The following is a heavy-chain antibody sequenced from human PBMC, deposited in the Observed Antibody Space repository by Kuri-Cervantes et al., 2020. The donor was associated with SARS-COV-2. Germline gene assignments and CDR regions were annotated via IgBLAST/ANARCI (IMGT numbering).Heavy chain of an antibody. V-gene: IGHV4-59*12. CDR1: GGSISSYY. Sequence: SETLSLTCTVSGGSISSYYWSWIRQPPGKGLEWIGYIYYSGSTNYNPSLKSRVTISVDTSKNQFSLKLSSVTAADTAVYYCERLNDFWSGYPYGMDVWGQGTTVTVSS. CDR2: IYYSGST. CDR3: ERLNDFWSGYPYGMDV. D-gene: IGHD3-3*01. J-gene: IGHJ6*02.